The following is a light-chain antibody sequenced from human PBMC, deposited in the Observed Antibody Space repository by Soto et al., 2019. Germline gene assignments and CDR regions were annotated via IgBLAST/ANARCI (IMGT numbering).Light chain of an antibody. J-gene: IGKJ1*01. V-gene: IGKV3-15*01. CDR1: QSISIN. CDR3: QQYQNWPPWT. Sequence: EIVMTQSPATLSVSPGERATLSCRASQSISINLAWYQQKPGQAPRLLIYGASTRATGIPARFSGSGSGTEFTLTISSPQSEDFAVYYCQQYQNWPPWTFGQGTKVEIK. CDR2: GAS.